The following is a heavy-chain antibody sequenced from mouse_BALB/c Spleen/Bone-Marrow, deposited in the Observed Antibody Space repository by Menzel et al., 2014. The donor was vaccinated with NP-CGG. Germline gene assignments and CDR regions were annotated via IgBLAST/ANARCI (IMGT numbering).Heavy chain of an antibody. V-gene: IGHV14-3*02. J-gene: IGHJ2*01. D-gene: IGHD1-2*01. Sequence: EVQLQQSGAELVKPGASVKLSCTASGFNIKDTYMHWVKQRPEQGLEWIGRIDPANGNTKYDPKFQGKATITADTSSNTAYLELRSLTSEDTAVYYCARYRLGTYFDYWGQGTTLTGPS. CDR1: GFNIKDTY. CDR3: ARYRLGTYFDY. CDR2: IDPANGNT.